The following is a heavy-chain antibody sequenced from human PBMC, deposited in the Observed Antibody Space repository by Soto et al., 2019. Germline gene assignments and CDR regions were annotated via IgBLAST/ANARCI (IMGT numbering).Heavy chain of an antibody. CDR3: AREMGYCISTSCHNWFDP. J-gene: IGHJ5*02. Sequence: QVQLQESGPGLVKPSETLSLTCTVSGGSISSYYWSWIRQPPGKGLEWIGYIYYRGSTNYNPSLNSRVSISVDTSKNQFYLKLSSVTAADTAVYYCAREMGYCISTSCHNWFDPGGQGTLVTVSS. V-gene: IGHV4-59*01. CDR1: GGSISSYY. D-gene: IGHD2-2*01. CDR2: IYYRGST.